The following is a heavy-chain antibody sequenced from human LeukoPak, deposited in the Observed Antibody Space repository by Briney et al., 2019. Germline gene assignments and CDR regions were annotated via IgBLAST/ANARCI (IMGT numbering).Heavy chain of an antibody. CDR2: ISSSGSTI. V-gene: IGHV3-48*03. CDR3: ARDDCSNGVCYNDAFDI. Sequence: GGSLRLSCAAPGFTFSVFEMNWVRQAPGKRLEWVSYISSSGSTIYYAESVKGRFTISRDNAKNSLYLQMNSLRAEDTAVYYCARDDCSNGVCYNDAFDIWGQGTMVTVSS. J-gene: IGHJ3*02. D-gene: IGHD2-8*01. CDR1: GFTFSVFE.